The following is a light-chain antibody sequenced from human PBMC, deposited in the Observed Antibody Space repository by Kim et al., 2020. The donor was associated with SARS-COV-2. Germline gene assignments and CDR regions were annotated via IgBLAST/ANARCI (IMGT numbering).Light chain of an antibody. CDR2: GAS. J-gene: IGKJ2*01. V-gene: IGKV3-20*01. Sequence: EIVLTLSPGTLSLSPGERATLSCRASQSVSSSYLAWYQQKPGQAPRLLIYGASSRATGITDRFSGSGSGTDFTLTISRLEPEDFAVYYCQQYGSSPYTVGQGTKLEI. CDR3: QQYGSSPYT. CDR1: QSVSSSY.